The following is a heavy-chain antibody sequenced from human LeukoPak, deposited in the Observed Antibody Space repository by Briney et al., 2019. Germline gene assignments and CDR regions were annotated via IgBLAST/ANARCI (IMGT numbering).Heavy chain of an antibody. D-gene: IGHD2-21*02. CDR1: GFTFSNYA. J-gene: IGHJ4*02. Sequence: GGSLRLSCAASGFTFSNYAMNWVRQAPGKGLEWVSGISGSSGTINYAAPVKGRFAISRDNSRNTLYLQMNGLRADDTAVYYCAKRLGDPRAFDYWGQGTLVTVSS. CDR3: AKRLGDPRAFDY. V-gene: IGHV3-23*01. CDR2: ISGSSGTI.